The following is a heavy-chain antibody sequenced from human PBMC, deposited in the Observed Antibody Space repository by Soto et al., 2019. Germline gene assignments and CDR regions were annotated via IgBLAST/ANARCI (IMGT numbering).Heavy chain of an antibody. CDR2: ISWNSGSI. V-gene: IGHV3-9*01. Sequence: GGSLRLSCAASGFTFDDYAMHWVRQAPGKGLEWVSGISWNSGSIGYADSVKGRFTISRDNAKNSLYLQMNSLRAEDTALYYCAKDIVITMVRGVIGYFDLWGRGTLVTVSS. CDR1: GFTFDDYA. CDR3: AKDIVITMVRGVIGYFDL. D-gene: IGHD3-10*01. J-gene: IGHJ2*01.